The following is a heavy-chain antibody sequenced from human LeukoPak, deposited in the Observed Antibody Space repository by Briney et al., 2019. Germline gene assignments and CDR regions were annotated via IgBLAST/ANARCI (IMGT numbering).Heavy chain of an antibody. CDR2: IYYSGTT. V-gene: IGHV4-59*12. Sequence: PSETVSLTCSVSGGSISGYYWSWIRQPPGKGLEWIGYIYYSGTTIYNPSLKSRLTISLDTSKNQFTLNLSSVTAADTAVYYCARDETHFYGSGSSNWFDPWGQGILVTVSS. CDR3: ARDETHFYGSGSSNWFDP. J-gene: IGHJ5*02. D-gene: IGHD3-10*01. CDR1: GGSISGYY.